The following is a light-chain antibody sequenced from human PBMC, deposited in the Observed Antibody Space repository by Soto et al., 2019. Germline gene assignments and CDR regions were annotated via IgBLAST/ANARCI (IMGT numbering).Light chain of an antibody. CDR1: QSVSSSY. CDR3: QQYGSSPPWT. CDR2: GAS. J-gene: IGKJ1*01. Sequence: EIVLTQSPGTLSLSPGERATLXCRASQSVSSSYLAWYQQKPGQAPRLLIYGASSRATGIPDRFSGSGSGTDFTLTISRLEPEDFAVYYCQQYGSSPPWTFGQGTKVDI. V-gene: IGKV3-20*01.